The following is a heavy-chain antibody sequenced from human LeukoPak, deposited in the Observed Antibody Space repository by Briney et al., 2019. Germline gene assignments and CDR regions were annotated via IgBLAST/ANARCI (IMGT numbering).Heavy chain of an antibody. D-gene: IGHD6-13*01. CDR3: ARHVAAAGRFDY. Sequence: KPSETLSLTCTVSGGSISSYYWSWIRQPPGKGLEWIGYIYYSGSTNYNPSLKSRVTMSVDTSKNQFSLKLSSVTAADTAVYYCARHVAAAGRFDYWGQGTLVTVSS. J-gene: IGHJ4*02. CDR1: GGSISSYY. V-gene: IGHV4-59*08. CDR2: IYYSGST.